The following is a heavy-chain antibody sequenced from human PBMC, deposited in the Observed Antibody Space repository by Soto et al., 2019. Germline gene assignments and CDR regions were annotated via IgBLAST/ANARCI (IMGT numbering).Heavy chain of an antibody. CDR2: IIRIFGTP. CDR1: GGTFSSYA. D-gene: IGHD3-10*01. V-gene: IGHV1-69*12. J-gene: IGHJ6*02. Sequence: QVQLVQSGAEVKKPGSSVKVSCKASGGTFSSYAINWVRQAPGQGLEWMGGIIRIFGTPDYAQRFQGRVTITADESTSTAYMELSSLRSEDTAVYYCARQGSIEYYYYGMDVWGRGTTVTVSS. CDR3: ARQGSIEYYYYGMDV.